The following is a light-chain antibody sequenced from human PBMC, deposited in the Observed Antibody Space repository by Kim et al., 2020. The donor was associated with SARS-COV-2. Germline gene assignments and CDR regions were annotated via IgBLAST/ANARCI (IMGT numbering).Light chain of an antibody. CDR2: EAF. J-gene: IGKJ2*01. CDR1: QGVRSSL. Sequence: LAPGERATLSCRASQGVRSSLLAWYQQKPGQAPRLLIYEAFKRVAGIPDRFSGSGSGTDFTLTISRPEPEDFAMYYCQQYGSSPYTFGQGTKLEI. CDR3: QQYGSSPYT. V-gene: IGKV3-20*01.